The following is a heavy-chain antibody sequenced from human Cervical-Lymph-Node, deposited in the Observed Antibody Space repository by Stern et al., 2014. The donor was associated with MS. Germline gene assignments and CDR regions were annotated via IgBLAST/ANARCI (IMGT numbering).Heavy chain of an antibody. CDR2: INTYTETP. J-gene: IGHJ4*02. V-gene: IGHV7-4-1*02. Sequence: VQMVESGFELKKPGASVKVSCKASGYKFTSSAINWVRQAPGKGLEWMGWINTYTETPTYGQDFTGLVVFSLDTSVTTAYLQISSLKAEDTALYYCTTQGARGFAHSPTTYWGQGTLVTVSS. D-gene: IGHD1-1*01. CDR1: GYKFTSSA. CDR3: TTQGARGFAHSPTTY.